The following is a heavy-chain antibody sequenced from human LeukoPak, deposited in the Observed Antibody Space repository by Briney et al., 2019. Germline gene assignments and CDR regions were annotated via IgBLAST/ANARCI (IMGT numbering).Heavy chain of an antibody. CDR2: IRYDGSNK. V-gene: IGHV3-30*02. Sequence: PGGSLRLSCAASGFTFSSYAIHWVRQAPDKGLEWVAFIRYDGSNKYYADSVKGRFTISRDNSKNTLYLQMNSLRAEDTAVYYCAKESLMDIVVVPAARSHFDYWGQGTLVTVSS. CDR1: GFTFSSYA. CDR3: AKESLMDIVVVPAARSHFDY. D-gene: IGHD2-2*03. J-gene: IGHJ4*02.